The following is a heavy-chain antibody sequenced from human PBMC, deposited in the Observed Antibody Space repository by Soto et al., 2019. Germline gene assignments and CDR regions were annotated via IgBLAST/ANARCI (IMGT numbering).Heavy chain of an antibody. J-gene: IGHJ6*02. CDR3: ARGKRGVYYGSGSYVNYYYTMDV. D-gene: IGHD3-10*01. CDR1: GGSISSGYYY. CDR2: INHSGST. Sequence: SETLSLTCPVSGGSISSGYYYWSWIRQPPGKGLEWIGEINHSGSTNYNPSLKSRVTISIDTSKNQFSLSLSSVTAADTAVYYCARGKRGVYYGSGSYVNYYYTMDVWGQGTTVTVSS. V-gene: IGHV4-39*07.